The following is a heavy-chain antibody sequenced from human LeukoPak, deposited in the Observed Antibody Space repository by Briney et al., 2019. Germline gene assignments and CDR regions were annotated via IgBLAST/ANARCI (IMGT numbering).Heavy chain of an antibody. Sequence: EASVKVSCKASGYNFSAYALNWVRQAPGQGLQWMGWINTITGNPTYAQGFTGRLVFSLDTSVRTAYLQINGLKAEDIGVYYCARANEIAADQWGRGTLVTVSS. J-gene: IGHJ4*02. CDR1: GYNFSAYA. D-gene: IGHD6-25*01. CDR2: INTITGNP. CDR3: ARANEIAADQ. V-gene: IGHV7-4-1*02.